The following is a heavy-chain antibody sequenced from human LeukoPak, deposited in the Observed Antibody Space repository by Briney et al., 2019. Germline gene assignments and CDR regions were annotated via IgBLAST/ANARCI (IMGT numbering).Heavy chain of an antibody. CDR1: GGSFSGYY. V-gene: IGHV4-34*01. J-gene: IGHJ4*02. Sequence: SETLSHTCAVYGGSFSGYYWSWIRQPPGKGLEWIGEINHSGSTNYNPSLKSRVTISVDTSKNQFSLKLSSVTAADTAVYYCAHGGYSYGFDYWGQGTLVTVSS. D-gene: IGHD5-18*01. CDR2: INHSGST. CDR3: AHGGYSYGFDY.